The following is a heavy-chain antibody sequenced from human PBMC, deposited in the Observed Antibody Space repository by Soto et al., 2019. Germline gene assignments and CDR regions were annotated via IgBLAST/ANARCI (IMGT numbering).Heavy chain of an antibody. CDR1: GGSISSSNW. CDR2: IYHSGST. CDR3: ARVAVAGTRIDY. V-gene: IGHV4-4*02. J-gene: IGHJ4*02. D-gene: IGHD6-19*01. Sequence: QVQLQESGPGLVKPSGTLSLTCAVSGGSISSSNWWSWVRQPPGKGLEWIGEIYHSGSTNYNPSPNIRVXXXGXXATIQRSLKLSPATAAATAVYYCARVAVAGTRIDYWGQGTLGTVSS.